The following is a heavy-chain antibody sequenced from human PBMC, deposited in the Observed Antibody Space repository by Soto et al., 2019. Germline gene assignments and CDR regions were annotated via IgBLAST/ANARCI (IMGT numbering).Heavy chain of an antibody. J-gene: IGHJ4*02. V-gene: IGHV1-69*06. CDR1: AFTFTSSV. CDR2: SVSVFGTA. CDR3: ARGLLAAAGPYYFDY. Sequence: ASGKVSCKASAFTFTSSVMPGVRHGRGQGREWMGWSVSVFGTANYAQKFQGRVTITADKSTSTAYMELSSLRSEDTAVYYCARGLLAAAGPYYFDYWGQGTLVTVSS. D-gene: IGHD6-13*01.